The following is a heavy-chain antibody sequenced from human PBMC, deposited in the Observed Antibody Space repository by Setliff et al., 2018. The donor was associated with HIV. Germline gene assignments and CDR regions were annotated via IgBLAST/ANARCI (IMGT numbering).Heavy chain of an antibody. CDR3: AKADCTSSSCYSPFNA. J-gene: IGHJ3*01. Sequence: GASVKVSCKAAGYNFLSCGFSWVRQAPGQGFQWMGWISAYKGNTIYAQNLQGRVTMTTDTSTSTVYMELRSLTSDDTAVYYCAKADCTSSSCYSPFNAWGPGTMVTVSS. CDR2: ISAYKGNT. CDR1: GYNFLSCG. V-gene: IGHV1-18*04. D-gene: IGHD3-22*01.